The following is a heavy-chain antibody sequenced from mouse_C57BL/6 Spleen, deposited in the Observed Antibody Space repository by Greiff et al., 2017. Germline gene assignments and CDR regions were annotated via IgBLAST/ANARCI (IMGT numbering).Heavy chain of an antibody. CDR3: ARDGLITTVVAKAY. V-gene: IGHV3-6*01. CDR2: ISYDGSN. D-gene: IGHD1-1*01. J-gene: IGHJ3*01. CDR1: GYSITSGYY. Sequence: EVKLQESGPGLVKPSQSLSLTCSVTGYSITSGYYWNWIRQFPGNKLEWMGYISYDGSNNYNPSLKNRISITRDTSKNQFFLKLNSVTTEDTATYYCARDGLITTVVAKAYWGQGTLVTVSA.